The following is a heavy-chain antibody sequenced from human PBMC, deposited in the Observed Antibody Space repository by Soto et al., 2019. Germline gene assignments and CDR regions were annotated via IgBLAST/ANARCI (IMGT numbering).Heavy chain of an antibody. CDR2: INHSGST. Sequence: QVQLQQWGAGLLKPSETLSLTCAVYGGSFSGYYWSWIRQPPGKGLEGIGEINHSGSTNYNPSLKSRVTISVDTSQNQFSLKLSSVTAADTAVYYCARAFSRSGGFDPWGQGTLVTVSS. D-gene: IGHD3-10*01. CDR1: GGSFSGYY. CDR3: ARAFSRSGGFDP. J-gene: IGHJ5*02. V-gene: IGHV4-34*01.